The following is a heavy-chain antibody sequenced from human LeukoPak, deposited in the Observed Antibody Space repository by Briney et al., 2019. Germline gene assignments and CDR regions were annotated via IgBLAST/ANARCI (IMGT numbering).Heavy chain of an antibody. CDR3: ATDKETQLALDY. D-gene: IGHD3-3*02. CDR2: FDPEDGET. J-gene: IGHJ4*02. V-gene: IGHV1-24*01. CDR1: GYTLTELS. Sequence: APVKVSCKVSGYTLTELSMHWVRQAPGKGLEWMGGFDPEDGETTYAQKFQGRVTMTEDTSTDIAYMELSSLRSEDTAVYYCATDKETQLALDYWGQGTLVTVSS.